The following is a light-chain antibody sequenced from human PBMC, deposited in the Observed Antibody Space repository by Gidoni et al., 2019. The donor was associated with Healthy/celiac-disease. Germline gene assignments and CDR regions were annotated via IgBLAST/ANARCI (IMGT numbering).Light chain of an antibody. Sequence: SYELTQPPSVSVSPGQTASITCSGDKLGDKYACWYQQKPSQSPVLVIYQDSKRPSGIPERFSGSNSGNTATLTIRGTQAMDEADYYCQAWDSSTGVFGGGTKLTVL. CDR1: KLGDKY. CDR3: QAWDSSTGV. V-gene: IGLV3-1*01. CDR2: QDS. J-gene: IGLJ2*01.